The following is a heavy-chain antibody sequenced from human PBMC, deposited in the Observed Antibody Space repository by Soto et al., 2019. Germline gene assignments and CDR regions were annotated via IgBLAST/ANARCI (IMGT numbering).Heavy chain of an antibody. J-gene: IGHJ6*03. CDR2: IWFDGSSQ. CDR3: AIDRLQQLGPAYAYSYMDV. V-gene: IGHV3-33*01. CDR1: GFTFSRYG. D-gene: IGHD6-13*01. Sequence: QVQLVESGGGVVQPGRSLRLSCASSGFTFSRYGMHWVRQAPGKGLEWVGVIWFDGSSQFYADSVKGRFTVSRDNSKNTLYLKMNRLRAEDTAVYYCAIDRLQQLGPAYAYSYMDVWGKGTTVTVSS.